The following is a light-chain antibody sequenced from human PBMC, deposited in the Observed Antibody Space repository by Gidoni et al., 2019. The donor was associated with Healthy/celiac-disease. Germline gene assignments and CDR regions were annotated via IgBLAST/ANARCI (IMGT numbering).Light chain of an antibody. CDR1: QSISSW. Sequence: DIQMTQSPSTLSASVGDRVTITCRASQSISSWLAWYQQKPGKAPKLLIYDASSLESGVPSRFSGSGSGTEFTLNISSLQPDDFATYYCQQYNSYRWTFXQXTKVEIK. J-gene: IGKJ1*01. V-gene: IGKV1-5*01. CDR2: DAS. CDR3: QQYNSYRWT.